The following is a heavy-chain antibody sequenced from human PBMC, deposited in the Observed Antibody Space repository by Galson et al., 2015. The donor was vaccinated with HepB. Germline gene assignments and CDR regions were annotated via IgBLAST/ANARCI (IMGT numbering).Heavy chain of an antibody. V-gene: IGHV3-21*01. CDR2: LSGDSTYI. Sequence: SLRLSCAASGFTFSTYSMNWVRQAPGKGLEWVSSLSGDSTYICHADSVKGRFTISRDNAKKSLYLQMNRLRADDTAVYYCTRGGVFQKEDDYWGQGTLVTVSS. D-gene: IGHD3-16*01. J-gene: IGHJ4*02. CDR1: GFTFSTYS. CDR3: TRGGVFQKEDDY.